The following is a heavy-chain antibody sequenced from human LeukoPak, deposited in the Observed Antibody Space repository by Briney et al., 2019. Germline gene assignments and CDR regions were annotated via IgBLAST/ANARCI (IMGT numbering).Heavy chain of an antibody. J-gene: IGHJ4*02. CDR1: GFIFNNYA. V-gene: IGHV3-9*01. CDR3: AKDNRRHYTSGPNPDSLH. CDR2: ISWNSGSI. D-gene: IGHD6-19*01. Sequence: GRSLRLSCAGSGFIFNNYAMHWVRQPPGKGLEWVSDISWNSGSIDYADSVKGRFTISRDNAKNSLYLQMNSLRVEDTAFYYCAKDNRRHYTSGPNPDSLHWGQGALVTVSS.